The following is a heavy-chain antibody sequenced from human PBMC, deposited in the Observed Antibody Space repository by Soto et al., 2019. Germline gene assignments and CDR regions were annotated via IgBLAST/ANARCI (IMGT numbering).Heavy chain of an antibody. CDR3: ARDRIAVADSSLDY. Sequence: GGSLRLSCVGSGFTFSSFEMNWVRQTPGKGLEWLSYIGRSGETIYYADSVKGRFTISRDNAKSSLFLQMTGLRAEDTAVYYCARDRIAVADSSLDYWGQGTLVTVSS. CDR1: GFTFSSFE. V-gene: IGHV3-48*03. J-gene: IGHJ4*02. D-gene: IGHD6-19*01. CDR2: IGRSGETI.